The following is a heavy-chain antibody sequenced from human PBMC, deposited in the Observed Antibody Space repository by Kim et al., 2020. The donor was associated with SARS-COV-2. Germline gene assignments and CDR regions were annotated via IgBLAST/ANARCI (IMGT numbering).Heavy chain of an antibody. CDR1: GGSFSGYY. CDR3: ARYCSGGSCYSVDY. J-gene: IGHJ4*02. D-gene: IGHD2-15*01. Sequence: SETLSLTCAVYGGSFSGYYWSWIRQPPGKGLEWIGEINHSGSTNYNPSLKSRVTISVDTSKNQFSLKLSSVTAADTAVYYCARYCSGGSCYSVDYWGQGT. CDR2: INHSGST. V-gene: IGHV4-34*01.